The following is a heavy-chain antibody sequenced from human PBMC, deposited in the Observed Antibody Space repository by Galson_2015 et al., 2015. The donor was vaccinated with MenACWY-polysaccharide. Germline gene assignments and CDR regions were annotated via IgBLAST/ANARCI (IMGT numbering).Heavy chain of an antibody. J-gene: IGHJ4*02. Sequence: SLRLSCAASGFTFSSYWMHWVRQAPGKGLEWVAVIAYDGSNKYYADSVKGRFTISRDNSKNTLYLQMNSPRAEDTAVYYCANDLNRYCSGGSCDNFDYWGQGTLVTVSS. D-gene: IGHD2-15*01. CDR3: ANDLNRYCSGGSCDNFDY. CDR1: GFTFSSYW. CDR2: IAYDGSNK. V-gene: IGHV3-30*18.